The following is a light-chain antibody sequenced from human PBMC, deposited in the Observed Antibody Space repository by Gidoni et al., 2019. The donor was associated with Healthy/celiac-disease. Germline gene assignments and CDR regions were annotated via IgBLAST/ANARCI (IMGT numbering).Light chain of an antibody. CDR2: AAS. CDR1: QSISGY. CDR3: QQSYSTPYT. Sequence: QMAQSPSSLSASVGDRVTITCRASQSISGYLNWYQQKPGKAPKLLIYAASSLQSGVPSRFSGSGSGTDFTLTISSLQPEDFATYYCQQSYSTPYTFGQGTKLEIK. J-gene: IGKJ2*01. V-gene: IGKV1-39*01.